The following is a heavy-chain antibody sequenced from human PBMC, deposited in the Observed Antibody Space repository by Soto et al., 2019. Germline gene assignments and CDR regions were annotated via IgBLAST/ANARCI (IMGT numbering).Heavy chain of an antibody. J-gene: IGHJ4*02. D-gene: IGHD2-21*02. Sequence: GGSLRLSCAASGFTFSSYSMNWVRQAPGKGLEWVSSISSSSYIYYADSVKGRFTISRDNAKNSLYLQMNSLRAEDTAVYYCARDIVVVTATPPFDYWGQGTLVTVSS. CDR2: ISSSSYI. CDR3: ARDIVVVTATPPFDY. CDR1: GFTFSSYS. V-gene: IGHV3-21*01.